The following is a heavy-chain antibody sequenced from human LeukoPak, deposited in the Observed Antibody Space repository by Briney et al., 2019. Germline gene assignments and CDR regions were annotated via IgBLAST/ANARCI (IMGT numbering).Heavy chain of an antibody. CDR3: ARGSMECSSTSCYRHRAFDY. J-gene: IGHJ4*02. D-gene: IGHD2-2*01. CDR1: GGSFSGYY. V-gene: IGHV4-34*01. Sequence: PSETLSLTCAVYGGSFSGYYWSWLRQPPGKGLVWIGEINHSGSTNYNSSLKSRVTISVDTSKNQFSLKLSSVTAADTAVYYCARGSMECSSTSCYRHRAFDYWGQGTLVTVSS. CDR2: INHSGST.